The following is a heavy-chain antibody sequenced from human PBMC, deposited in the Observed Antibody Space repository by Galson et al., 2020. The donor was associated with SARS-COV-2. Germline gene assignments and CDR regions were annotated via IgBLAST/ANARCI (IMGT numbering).Heavy chain of an antibody. CDR1: GFTFSSYA. J-gene: IGHJ3*02. CDR3: ARNSNENAFDI. Sequence: GESLKISCAASGFTFSSYAMHWVRQAPGKGLEWVAVIKYDGSNKYYADSVKGRFTISRDNSKNTLYLQMNSLRAEDTAVYYCARNSNENAFDIWGQGTMVTVSS. D-gene: IGHD5-18*01. CDR2: IKYDGSNK. V-gene: IGHV3-30*04.